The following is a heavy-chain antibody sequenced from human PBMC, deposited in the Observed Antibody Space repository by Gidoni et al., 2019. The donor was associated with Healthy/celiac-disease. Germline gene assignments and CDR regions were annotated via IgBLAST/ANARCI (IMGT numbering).Heavy chain of an antibody. D-gene: IGHD2-15*01. CDR3: ARDPFVSRDIVVVVAAPPAY. J-gene: IGHJ4*02. Sequence: QVQLVESGGGVVQPGRSLRLSCAASGFPFSSYAMHWVRQAPGKGLEWVAVISYEGSNKYYADSVKGRFTISRDNSKNTRDLQMNSLRAEDTAVYYCARDPFVSRDIVVVVAAPPAYWGQGTLVTVSS. V-gene: IGHV3-30*01. CDR2: ISYEGSNK. CDR1: GFPFSSYA.